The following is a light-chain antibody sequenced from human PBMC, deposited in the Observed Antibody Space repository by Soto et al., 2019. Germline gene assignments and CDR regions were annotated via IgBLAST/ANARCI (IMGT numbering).Light chain of an antibody. V-gene: IGKV1-33*01. CDR3: QKCDYLPL. CDR1: HDITSY. J-gene: IGKJ3*01. Sequence: DIQMTQSPSSLSASVGDRVTITCQASHDITSYLNWYQHKPGKAPTLLIYDASMLEAGVPARFSGSRSGTDFTFTSSSLQPEDVATYYCQKCDYLPLFGPGTTVDFK. CDR2: DAS.